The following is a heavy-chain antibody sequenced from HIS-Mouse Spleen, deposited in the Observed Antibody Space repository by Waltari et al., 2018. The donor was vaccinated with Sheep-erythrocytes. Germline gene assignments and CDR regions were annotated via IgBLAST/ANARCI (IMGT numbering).Heavy chain of an antibody. V-gene: IGHV4-34*01. D-gene: IGHD6-19*01. CDR3: ALSVDLAGAFDI. Sequence: QVQLQQWGAGLLKPSETLSLTCAVYGGSFLGYYWSWIPQPPGKGLEWIGEINHSGSTNYNPSLKSRVTISVDTSKNQFSLKLSSVTAADTAVYYCALSVDLAGAFDIWGQGTMVTVSS. CDR2: INHSGST. CDR1: GGSFLGYY. J-gene: IGHJ3*02.